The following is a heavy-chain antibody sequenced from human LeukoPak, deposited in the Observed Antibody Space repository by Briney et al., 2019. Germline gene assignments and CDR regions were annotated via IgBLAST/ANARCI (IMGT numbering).Heavy chain of an antibody. V-gene: IGHV3-9*01. CDR2: ISWNSGSI. Sequence: GRSLRLSCAASGFTFDDYAMHWVRQAPGKGLEWVSGISWNSGSIGYADSVKGRFTISRDNSKNTLYLQMNSLRAEDTAVYYCARDAAMVTPLIGFVDYWGQGTLVTVSS. D-gene: IGHD5-18*01. CDR3: ARDAAMVTPLIGFVDY. J-gene: IGHJ4*02. CDR1: GFTFDDYA.